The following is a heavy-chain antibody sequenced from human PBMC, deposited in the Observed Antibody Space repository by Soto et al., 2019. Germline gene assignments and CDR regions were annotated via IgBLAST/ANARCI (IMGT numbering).Heavy chain of an antibody. D-gene: IGHD3-9*01. Sequence: GGSLRLSCAASGFTFSSYSMNWVRQAPGKGLEWVSSISSSSSYIYYADSVKGRFTISRDNAKNSLYLQMNSLRAEDTAVYYCARADLRYFDWFDVAYGMDVWGQGTTVTV. CDR1: GFTFSSYS. J-gene: IGHJ6*02. V-gene: IGHV3-21*01. CDR3: ARADLRYFDWFDVAYGMDV. CDR2: ISSSSSYI.